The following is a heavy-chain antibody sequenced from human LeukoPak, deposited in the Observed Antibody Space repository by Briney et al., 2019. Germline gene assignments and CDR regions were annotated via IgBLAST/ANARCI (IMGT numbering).Heavy chain of an antibody. CDR3: ARAPEDYGDQYGDY. CDR2: ISYDGSNK. D-gene: IGHD4-17*01. CDR1: GFTFSSYA. Sequence: GGSLRLSCAASGFTFSSYAMHWVRQPPGKGLEWVAVISYDGSNKYYADSVKGRFTISRDNSKNTLYLQMNSLRAEDTAVYYCARAPEDYGDQYGDYWGQGTLVTVSS. J-gene: IGHJ4*02. V-gene: IGHV3-30-3*01.